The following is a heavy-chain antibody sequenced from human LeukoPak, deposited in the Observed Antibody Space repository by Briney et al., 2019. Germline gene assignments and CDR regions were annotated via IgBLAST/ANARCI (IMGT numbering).Heavy chain of an antibody. V-gene: IGHV3-7*01. CDR3: ARSPAGDAWPPAYYMDV. J-gene: IGHJ6*03. CDR2: IKEDGTEK. CDR1: EFSFSTYW. Sequence: GSLRLSCAASEFSFSTYWMSWVRQAPGKGLEWVVNIKEDGTEKYYVGSVKGRFTISRDNAKKSLYLQMNSLRDDDTAVYFCARSPAGDAWPPAYYMDVWGKGTTVTVSS. D-gene: IGHD3-10*01.